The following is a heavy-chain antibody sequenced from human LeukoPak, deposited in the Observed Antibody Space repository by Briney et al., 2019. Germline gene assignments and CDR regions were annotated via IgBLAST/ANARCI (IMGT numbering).Heavy chain of an antibody. Sequence: GGSLRLSCAASGFTVSSNYMSWVRQAPGKGLEWVSVLYSGGSTYYADSVKGRFTISRDNSKNTLYLQMNSLRVEDTAVYYCARGSSSWYYLDYWGRGTLVTVSS. CDR1: GFTVSSNY. CDR2: LYSGGST. CDR3: ARGSSSWYYLDY. J-gene: IGHJ4*02. V-gene: IGHV3-66*01. D-gene: IGHD6-13*01.